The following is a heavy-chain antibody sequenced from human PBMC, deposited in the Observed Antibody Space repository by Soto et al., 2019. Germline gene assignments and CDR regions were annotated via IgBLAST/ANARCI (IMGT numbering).Heavy chain of an antibody. D-gene: IGHD3-3*01. CDR3: ARDQSYYDCWSGYSYFYCGMDV. Sequence: QTLPLTCAISGDSVSSNSAAWNWIRQSPSRGLEWLGGTYYRSKWYNDYAVSVKSRITINPDTSKNQFSLQLNSVTPEDTAVYYCARDQSYYDCWSGYSYFYCGMDVWGQGNTVTV. CDR1: GDSVSSNSAA. V-gene: IGHV6-1*01. J-gene: IGHJ6*02. CDR2: TYYRSKWYN.